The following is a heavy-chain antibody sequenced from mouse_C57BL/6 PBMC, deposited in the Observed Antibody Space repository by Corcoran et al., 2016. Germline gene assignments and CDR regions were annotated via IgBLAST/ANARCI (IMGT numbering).Heavy chain of an antibody. V-gene: IGHV9-3*01. Sequence: QIQLVQSGPELKKPGETVKISCKASGYTFTTYGMSWVKQAPGKGLKWMGWINTYSGVPTYADDFKGRFAFSLETSASTAYLQINNLKNEDTATYFCARSITGTGLFAYWGQGTLVTVSA. CDR1: GYTFTTYG. CDR3: ARSITGTGLFAY. J-gene: IGHJ3*01. D-gene: IGHD4-1*01. CDR2: INTYSGVP.